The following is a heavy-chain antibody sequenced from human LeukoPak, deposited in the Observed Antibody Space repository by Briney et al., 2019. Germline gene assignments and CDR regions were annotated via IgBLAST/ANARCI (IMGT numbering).Heavy chain of an antibody. V-gene: IGHV3-30*04. Sequence: GRSLRLSCVASGFTFRSYAIHRVRQAPGKGLEWVAVISFDGLDKRHADSVKGRFTISRDNSKNTVFLQMNSLRGEDTAMYYCARDQTGYEEDGVTWLDPWGQGTLVTVSS. J-gene: IGHJ5*02. CDR3: ARDQTGYEEDGVTWLDP. CDR2: ISFDGLDK. CDR1: GFTFRSYA. D-gene: IGHD5-12*01.